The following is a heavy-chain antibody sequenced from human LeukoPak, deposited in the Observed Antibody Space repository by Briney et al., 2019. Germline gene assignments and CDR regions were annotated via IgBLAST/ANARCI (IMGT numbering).Heavy chain of an antibody. J-gene: IGHJ3*02. Sequence: SETLSLTCTVSGGSISSYYWSWIRQPPGQGLEWIGYIYYSGSTNYNPSLKSRVTISVDTSKNQFSLKLSSVTAADTAVYYCAAYDSSGYSLGADDAFDIWGQGTMVTVSS. CDR2: IYYSGST. D-gene: IGHD3-22*01. CDR3: AAYDSSGYSLGADDAFDI. CDR1: GGSISSYY. V-gene: IGHV4-59*01.